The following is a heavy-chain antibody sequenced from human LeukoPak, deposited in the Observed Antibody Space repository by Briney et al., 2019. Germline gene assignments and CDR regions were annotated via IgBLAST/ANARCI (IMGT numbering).Heavy chain of an antibody. CDR3: TRHPYGSGSYSDY. V-gene: IGHV4-39*01. Sequence: SETLSLTCTVSGGSLSSHSYYWGWIRQPPEKGLEWIGTIYYSGSTYYKSSLKSRITLSVDTSKNQFSLRLSSVTAADTAVYYCTRHPYGSGSYSDYGGQGTLVTVSS. J-gene: IGHJ4*02. CDR1: GGSLSSHSYY. D-gene: IGHD3-10*01. CDR2: IYYSGST.